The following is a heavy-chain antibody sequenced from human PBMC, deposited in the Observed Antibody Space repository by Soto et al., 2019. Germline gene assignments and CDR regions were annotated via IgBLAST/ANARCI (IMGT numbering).Heavy chain of an antibody. CDR3: AKIRYSSGWGIAYYYYGMDV. CDR2: ISGSGGST. J-gene: IGHJ6*02. CDR1: GFTFSSYA. V-gene: IGHV3-23*01. D-gene: IGHD6-19*01. Sequence: GGSLRLSCAASGFTFSSYAMSWIRQAPGKGLEWVSAISGSGGSTYYADSVKGRFTISRDNSKNTLYLQMNSLRAEDTAVYYCAKIRYSSGWGIAYYYYGMDVWGQGTTVTVSS.